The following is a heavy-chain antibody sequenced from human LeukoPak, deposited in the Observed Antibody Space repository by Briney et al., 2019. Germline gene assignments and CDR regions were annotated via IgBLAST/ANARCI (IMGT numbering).Heavy chain of an antibody. CDR2: ISSSGSTI. V-gene: IGHV3-48*03. Sequence: PGGSLRLSCAASGFTFSSYEMNWVRQAPGKGLEWVSYISSSGSTIYYADSVKGRFTISRDNDKNSLYLQMNSLRAEDTAVYYCARALGYYYDSSGPRDIYYFDYWGQGTLVTVSS. CDR3: ARALGYYYDSSGPRDIYYFDY. CDR1: GFTFSSYE. D-gene: IGHD3-22*01. J-gene: IGHJ4*02.